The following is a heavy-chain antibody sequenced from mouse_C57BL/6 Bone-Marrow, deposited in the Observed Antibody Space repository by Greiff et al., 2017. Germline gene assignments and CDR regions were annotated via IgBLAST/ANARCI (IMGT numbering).Heavy chain of an antibody. Sequence: QVHVKQPGAELVRPGSSVKLSCKASGYTFTSYWMDWVKQRPGQGLEWIGNIYPSDSETHYNQKFKDKATLTVDKSSSTAYMQLSSLTSEDSAVYYCAREGLLYFDYWGQGTTLTVSS. CDR2: IYPSDSET. D-gene: IGHD2-3*01. V-gene: IGHV1-61*01. CDR3: AREGLLYFDY. J-gene: IGHJ2*01. CDR1: GYTFTSYW.